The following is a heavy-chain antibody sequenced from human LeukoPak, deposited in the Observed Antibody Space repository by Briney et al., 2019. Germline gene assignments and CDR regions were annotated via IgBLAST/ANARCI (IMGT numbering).Heavy chain of an antibody. CDR1: GYTFTAHY. J-gene: IGHJ4*02. CDR3: ARDVGYYDSTGYFYFYSDY. V-gene: IGHV1-2*02. CDR2: INPNSGGT. Sequence: ASVKVSCKASGYTFTAHYIHWVRQAPGQGLEWMGCINPNSGGTNYAQKFQGRVTLTRDTSISSAFMELNRLKSDDTAVYYCARDVGYYDSTGYFYFYSDYWGQGILVTVSS. D-gene: IGHD3-22*01.